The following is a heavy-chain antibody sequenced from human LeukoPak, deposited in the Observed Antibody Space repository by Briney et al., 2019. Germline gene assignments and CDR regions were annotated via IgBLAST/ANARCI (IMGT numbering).Heavy chain of an antibody. CDR2: ISSSSSYI. D-gene: IGHD1-1*01. V-gene: IGHV3-21*01. CDR3: ARDLERYNWNDAYNWFDP. J-gene: IGHJ5*02. CDR1: GFTFSSYS. Sequence: GGSLRLSCAASGFTFSSYSMNWVRQAPGKGLEWVSSISSSSSYIYYADSVKGRFTISRDNAKNSLYLQMNSLRAEDTAVYYCARDLERYNWNDAYNWFDPWGQGTLVTVSS.